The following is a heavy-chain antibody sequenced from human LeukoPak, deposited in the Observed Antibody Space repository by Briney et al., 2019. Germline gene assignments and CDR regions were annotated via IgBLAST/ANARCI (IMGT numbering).Heavy chain of an antibody. J-gene: IGHJ4*02. CDR3: ARVFSSGWTVVY. CDR1: GFTFSSYS. D-gene: IGHD6-19*01. V-gene: IGHV3-21*01. Sequence: GGSLRLSCAASGFTFSSYSMNWVRQAPGKGXXXXXSISSSSSYIYYADSVKGRFTISRDNAKNSLYLQMNSLRAEDTAVYYCARVFSSGWTVVYWGQGTLVTVSS. CDR2: ISSSSSYI.